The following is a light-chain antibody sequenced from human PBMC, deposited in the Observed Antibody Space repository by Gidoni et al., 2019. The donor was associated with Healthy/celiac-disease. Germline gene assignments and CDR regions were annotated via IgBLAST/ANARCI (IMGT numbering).Light chain of an antibody. Sequence: EIVLTQSPGTLSLSPGERATRSCRASQSVSSSCLAWYQQKPGQAPRLLIYGSSSRATGSPDRFGGSGSGTDFTLTSSRLEPEDFAVYYCQQYGSSPLTFGGGTKVEIK. V-gene: IGKV3-20*01. CDR1: QSVSSSC. CDR2: GSS. CDR3: QQYGSSPLT. J-gene: IGKJ4*01.